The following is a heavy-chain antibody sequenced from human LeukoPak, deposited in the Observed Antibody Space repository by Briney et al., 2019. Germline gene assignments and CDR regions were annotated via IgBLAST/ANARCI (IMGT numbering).Heavy chain of an antibody. CDR1: AFTFSSYD. Sequence: GGSLRLSCTGSAFTFSSYDMHWVRQAPGKGLEWVAVISHDGSNKYYADSVKGRFTISRDNSKNTLYLQMNSLRAEDTAVYYCAREHQITIFGVVIMQPFDYWGQGTLVTVSS. V-gene: IGHV3-30-3*01. CDR2: ISHDGSNK. D-gene: IGHD3-3*01. J-gene: IGHJ4*02. CDR3: AREHQITIFGVVIMQPFDY.